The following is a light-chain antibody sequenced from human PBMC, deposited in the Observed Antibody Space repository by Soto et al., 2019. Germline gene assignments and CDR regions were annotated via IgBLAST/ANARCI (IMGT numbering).Light chain of an antibody. CDR1: SSDVGGYDS. CDR3: QSYDSSLSGAV. V-gene: IGLV2-14*01. Sequence: QSVLTQPASVSGSPGQSITISCTGTSSDVGGYDSVCWYQQHPGKAPKVMIYGVTNRPSGVSDRFSGSKSGNTASLTISGLQAEDEADYYCQSYDSSLSGAVFGGGTQLTVL. J-gene: IGLJ7*01. CDR2: GVT.